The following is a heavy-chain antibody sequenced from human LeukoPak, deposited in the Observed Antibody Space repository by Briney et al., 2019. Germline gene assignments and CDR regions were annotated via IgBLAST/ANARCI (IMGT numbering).Heavy chain of an antibody. D-gene: IGHD3-10*01. J-gene: IGHJ4*02. CDR1: GGSFSGYY. CDR3: AKTAKYYYGSETYYFFEY. CDR2: ISYTGST. V-gene: IGHV4-59*01. Sequence: SETLSLTCAVYGGSFSGYYWSWIRQPPGNGLEWIGYISYTGSTTYNSSLKSRVTISLDTSQNQFSLKLTSVTPADTAVYYCAKTAKYYYGSETYYFFEYWGQGTLVTVSS.